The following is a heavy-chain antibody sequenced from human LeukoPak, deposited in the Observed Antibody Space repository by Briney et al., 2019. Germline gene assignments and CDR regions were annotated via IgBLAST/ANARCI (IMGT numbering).Heavy chain of an antibody. V-gene: IGHV3-53*01. CDR2: IYSGGNT. CDR1: GFTFSSYP. Sequence: GGSLRLSCAASGFTFSSYPMNWVRQAPGKGLEWISVIYSGGNTYYADSVKGRFTISRDNSKNTLYLQMNSLRAEDTAVYYCARGMANEDYWGQGTLVTVSS. J-gene: IGHJ4*02. CDR3: ARGMANEDY. D-gene: IGHD5-24*01.